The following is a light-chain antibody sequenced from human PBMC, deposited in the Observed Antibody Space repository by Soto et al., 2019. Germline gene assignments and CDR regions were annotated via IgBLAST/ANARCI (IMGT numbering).Light chain of an antibody. J-gene: IGLJ2*01. Sequence: QAVVTQPASVSGSPGQSITISCTGTSSDVGGYNYVSWYQQHPGKAPKLMIYEVSNRPSGVSSRFSGSKSGNTASLTISGLQAEDEADYYCSSWTGSGRVFGGGTKLTVL. CDR3: SSWTGSGRV. CDR1: SSDVGGYNY. V-gene: IGLV2-14*01. CDR2: EVS.